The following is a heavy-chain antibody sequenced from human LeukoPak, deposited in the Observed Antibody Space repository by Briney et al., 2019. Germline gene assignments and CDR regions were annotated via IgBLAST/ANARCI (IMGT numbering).Heavy chain of an antibody. V-gene: IGHV4-34*01. J-gene: IGHJ4*02. CDR1: GGSFSGYY. D-gene: IGHD6-13*01. CDR2: INHSGST. Sequence: PSETLSLTCAVYGGSFSGYYWSWIRQPPGKGLEWIGEINHSGSTNYNPSLKSRVTISVDTSKNQFSLKLSSVTAADTAVYYCARYWYRADYWGQGTLVTVSS. CDR3: ARYWYRADY.